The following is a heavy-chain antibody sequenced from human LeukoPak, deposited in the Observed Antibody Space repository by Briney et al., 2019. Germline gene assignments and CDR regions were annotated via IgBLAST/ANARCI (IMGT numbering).Heavy chain of an antibody. CDR3: AHARGDFWSGVYYFDY. CDR2: IYWNDDK. J-gene: IGHJ4*02. V-gene: IGHV2-5*01. Sequence: FGPTLVNPTQTLTLTCTFSGFWLSTSGVGVGGIREPPGKALEWVALIYWNDDKAYSPSLKSRLTITNDTSKNQVVLTLTNMDPVDTATYYCAHARGDFWSGVYYFDYWGQGTLVTVSS. D-gene: IGHD3-3*01. CDR1: GFWLSTSGVG.